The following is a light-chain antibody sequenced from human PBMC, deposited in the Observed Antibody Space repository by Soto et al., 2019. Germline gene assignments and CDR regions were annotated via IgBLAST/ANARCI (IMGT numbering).Light chain of an antibody. V-gene: IGKV1-39*01. CDR3: QQSDSTPYT. J-gene: IGKJ2*01. CDR1: QTISTY. Sequence: DIQMARAPYSLSAYVGDGVTITCQASQTISTYLNWYQQKPGKAPRLLIYDASSLLSGVPSRFSGSGSGTDFTLTIASLQPEDFSTYYCQQSDSTPYTFGQGTKVDI. CDR2: DAS.